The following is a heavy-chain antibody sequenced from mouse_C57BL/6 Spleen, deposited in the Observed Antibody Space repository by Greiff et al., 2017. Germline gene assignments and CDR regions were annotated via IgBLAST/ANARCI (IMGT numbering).Heavy chain of an antibody. V-gene: IGHV1-82*01. CDR1: GYAFSSSW. D-gene: IGHD2-4*01. CDR2: LYPGDGDT. J-gene: IGHJ2*01. Sequence: SGPELVKPGASVKISCTASGYAFSSSWMNWVKQRPGKGLEWIGRLYPGDGDTNYNGKFKGKATLTADNSSSTAYLQLSSMTSEDSAVYFGARGGTMSFDYWGQGTTLTVSS. CDR3: ARGGTMSFDY.